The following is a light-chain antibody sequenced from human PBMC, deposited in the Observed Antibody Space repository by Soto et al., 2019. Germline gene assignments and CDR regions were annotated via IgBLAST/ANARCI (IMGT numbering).Light chain of an antibody. V-gene: IGKV3-15*01. Sequence: EIVMTQSPATLSVSPGETATLSCRASQSVGSAVAWYQHKPGQAPRLLIVGASIRATGVPGRFSGGGAGTEFTLTISSLQSEDCAVYSCQQYNNWPPLTFGGGTTVEIK. CDR3: QQYNNWPPLT. CDR1: QSVGSA. CDR2: GAS. J-gene: IGKJ4*01.